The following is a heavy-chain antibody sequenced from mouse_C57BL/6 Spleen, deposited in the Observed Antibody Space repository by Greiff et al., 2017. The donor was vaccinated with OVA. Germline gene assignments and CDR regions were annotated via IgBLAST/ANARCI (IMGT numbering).Heavy chain of an antibody. CDR3: ADYYGSSYVGYCDV. CDR1: GYTFTSYW. J-gene: IGHJ1*03. Sequence: QVQLQQSGTELVKPGASVKLSCKASGYTFTSYWMPWVKQRPGQGLEWIGNINTSNGGTNYNEKFKSKATLTVDKSSSTAYMQLSSLTSEYSAVYYCADYYGSSYVGYCDVWGTGTTVTVSS. D-gene: IGHD1-1*01. V-gene: IGHV1-53*01. CDR2: INTSNGGT.